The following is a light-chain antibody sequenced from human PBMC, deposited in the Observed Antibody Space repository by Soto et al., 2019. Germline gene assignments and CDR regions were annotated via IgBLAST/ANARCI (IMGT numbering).Light chain of an antibody. V-gene: IGKV1-9*01. J-gene: IGKJ4*01. CDR3: QQVNSYPLN. Sequence: DIQLTQSPSFLSASVGDRVTITCRASQDIANYLAWYQQKPGKAPKFLIYATSTFQSGLPSRFSGSGSGTELTLTISSLQPEDFATYYCQQVNSYPLNFGGGTKLEIK. CDR1: QDIANY. CDR2: ATS.